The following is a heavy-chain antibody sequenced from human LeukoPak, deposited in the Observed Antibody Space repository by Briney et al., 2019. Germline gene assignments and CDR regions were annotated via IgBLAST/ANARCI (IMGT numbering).Heavy chain of an antibody. CDR2: IYHSGST. CDR3: ARMRGHDYDILTGYLDY. D-gene: IGHD3-9*01. CDR1: GGSISSGGYS. V-gene: IGHV4-30-2*01. Sequence: SETLSLTCAVSGGSISSGGYSWSWIRQPPGKGLEWIGYIYHSGSTYYNPSLKSRVTISVDRSKNQFSLKLSSVTAADTAVYYCARMRGHDYDILTGYLDYWGQGTLVTVSS. J-gene: IGHJ4*02.